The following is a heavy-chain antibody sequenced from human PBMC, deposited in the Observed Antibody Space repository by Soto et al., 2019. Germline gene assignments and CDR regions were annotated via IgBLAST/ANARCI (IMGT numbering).Heavy chain of an antibody. D-gene: IGHD3-9*01. J-gene: IGHJ6*02. CDR2: IYYSGST. Sequence: QVQLQESGPGLVKPSQTLSLTCTVSGGSISSGGYYWSWIRQHPGKGLEWIGYIYYSGSTYYNPSLKRRVTISVDTSKNQFSLKLSSVTAADTAVYYCARDHGPHYDILTGYSGGYYYGMDVWGQGTTVTVSS. CDR1: GGSISSGGYY. V-gene: IGHV4-31*03. CDR3: ARDHGPHYDILTGYSGGYYYGMDV.